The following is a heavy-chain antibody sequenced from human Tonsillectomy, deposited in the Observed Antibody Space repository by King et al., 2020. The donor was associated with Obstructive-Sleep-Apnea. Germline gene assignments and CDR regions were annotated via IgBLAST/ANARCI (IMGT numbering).Heavy chain of an antibody. Sequence: QLQESGPGLVKPSETLSLTCTVSGGSVSSGSYYWSWIRQSPRQGLEWIGFISYSGSTNFNPSLKSRVTISVDTSKNQFSLKLSSVTAADTAVYYCARDEGGAVYPFDWGQGTLVTVSS. CDR2: ISYSGST. CDR1: GGSVSSGSYY. J-gene: IGHJ4*02. D-gene: IGHD1-14*01. CDR3: ARDEGGAVYPFD. V-gene: IGHV4-61*01.